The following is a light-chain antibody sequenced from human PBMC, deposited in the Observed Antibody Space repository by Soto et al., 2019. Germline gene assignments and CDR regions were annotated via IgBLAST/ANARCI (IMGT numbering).Light chain of an antibody. Sequence: EIVLTQSPGTLSLSPGERATLSCRASQTVSSTYLAWYKQKPRQPPRLLIHDASSRATGLPDRFSGSGSGTHFPLTISRLEPEDLAVYYCLHCGTSPHLGGGTKVAIK. CDR3: LHCGTSPH. CDR1: QTVSSTY. J-gene: IGKJ4*01. CDR2: DAS. V-gene: IGKV3-20*01.